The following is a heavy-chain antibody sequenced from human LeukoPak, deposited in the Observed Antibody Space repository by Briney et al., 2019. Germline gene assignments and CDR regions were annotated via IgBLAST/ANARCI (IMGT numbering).Heavy chain of an antibody. CDR1: GYSINSGYY. CDR2: IYHSGST. D-gene: IGHD2-21*02. J-gene: IGHJ5*02. Sequence: SETLSLTCAVSGYSINSGYYWGWIRQPPGKGLEWIGSIYHSGSTYYNPSLKSRVTISVDTSKNQFSLKLSSVTAADTAVYYCARVMVVVTAKYNWFDPWGQGTLVTVSS. CDR3: ARVMVVVTAKYNWFDP. V-gene: IGHV4-38-2*01.